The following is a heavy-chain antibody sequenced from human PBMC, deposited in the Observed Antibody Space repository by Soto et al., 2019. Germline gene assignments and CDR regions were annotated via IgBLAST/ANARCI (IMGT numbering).Heavy chain of an antibody. CDR3: ARDKDRQQLGGNYYYIMDV. CDR1: GGTFRTSD. D-gene: IGHD3-3*02. Sequence: QVQLVQSGAEVKKPGSSVKVSCKTSGGTFRTSDISWVRQAPGQGLEWMGGIMPVFPTPDYAQKFQGRVTITADESTGTAYMELSSLLSEDTAVYYCARDKDRQQLGGNYYYIMDVWGQGTTVTVSS. J-gene: IGHJ6*01. CDR2: IMPVFPTP. V-gene: IGHV1-69*12.